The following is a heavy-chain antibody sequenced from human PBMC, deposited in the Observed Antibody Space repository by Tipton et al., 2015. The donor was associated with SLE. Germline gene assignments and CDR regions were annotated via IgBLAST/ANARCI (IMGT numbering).Heavy chain of an antibody. CDR2: ISGSGGSP. J-gene: IGHJ4*02. CDR1: GFTFSSYA. Sequence: GSLRLSCAASGFTFSSYAMSWVRQAPGKGLEWVSAISGSGGSPYYADSVKGRFTISRDNSKNTLYLQMNSLRAEDTAVYYCAKDLVIVGAYYFDYWGQGTLVTVSS. CDR3: AKDLVIVGAYYFDY. D-gene: IGHD1-26*01. V-gene: IGHV3-23*01.